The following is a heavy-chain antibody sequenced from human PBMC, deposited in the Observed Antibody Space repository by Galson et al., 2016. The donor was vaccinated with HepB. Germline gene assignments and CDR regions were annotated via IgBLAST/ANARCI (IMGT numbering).Heavy chain of an antibody. J-gene: IGHJ6*02. CDR3: AKASSPGYYCGMDV. CDR1: GFTFSSYA. CDR2: ISGSGGST. V-gene: IGHV3-23*01. D-gene: IGHD6-13*01. Sequence: SLRLSCAASGFTFSSYAMSWVRQAPGKGLEWVSAISGSGGSTYYADSVKGRFTISRDNSKNTLYLQMNSLRAEDTAVYYCAKASSPGYYCGMDVWGQGTTVTVSS.